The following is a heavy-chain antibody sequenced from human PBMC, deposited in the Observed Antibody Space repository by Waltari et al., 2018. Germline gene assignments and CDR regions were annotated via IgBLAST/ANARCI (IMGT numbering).Heavy chain of an antibody. CDR3: AREYSSSRPLDY. D-gene: IGHD6-13*01. Sequence: QVQLQESGPGLVKPSETLSLTCIISGGSINSYYWSWIRQPAGKGLEWIGRISTSGSTNYNPSLKSRVTISVATSKNQFSLNLTSGTAADTAVYYCAREYSSSRPLDYWGQGTLVTVSS. CDR1: GGSINSYY. J-gene: IGHJ4*02. V-gene: IGHV4-4*07. CDR2: ISTSGST.